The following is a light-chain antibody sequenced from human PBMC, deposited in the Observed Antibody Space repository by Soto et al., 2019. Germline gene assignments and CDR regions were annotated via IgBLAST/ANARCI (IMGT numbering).Light chain of an antibody. CDR3: QQYDIWPWT. V-gene: IGKV3-15*01. CDR2: GSF. Sequence: EIVMTQSPGTLSVSPGEGATLSCRASQSVRSNLAWYQQKPGQAPRLLIFGSFTRAPGVPSGFSGSGSGTEFTLPISSLQSEDFALYYCQQYDIWPWTFGQGTKVDIK. CDR1: QSVRSN. J-gene: IGKJ1*01.